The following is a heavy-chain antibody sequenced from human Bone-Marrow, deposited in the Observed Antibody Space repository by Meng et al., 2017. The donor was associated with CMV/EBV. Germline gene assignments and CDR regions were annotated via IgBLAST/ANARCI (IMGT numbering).Heavy chain of an antibody. CDR2: IIPILGIA. D-gene: IGHD3-3*01. CDR3: ARQGMITIFGVVIGAFDI. V-gene: IGHV1-69*10. CDR1: GGTFSSYA. Sequence: SVKVSCKASGGTFSSYAISWVRQAPGQGLEWMGGIIPILGIANYAQKFQGRVTITADKSTSTAYMELSSLRSEDTAVYYCARQGMITIFGVVIGAFDIWGQATRVTVSS. J-gene: IGHJ3*02.